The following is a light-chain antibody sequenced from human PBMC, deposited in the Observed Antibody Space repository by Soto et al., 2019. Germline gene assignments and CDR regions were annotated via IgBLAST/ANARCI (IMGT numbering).Light chain of an antibody. V-gene: IGKV3-11*01. CDR2: GAS. CDR3: QHRGRWPRT. Sequence: EIVLTQSPATLSLSPGERATLSCRASQSVNDYLAWYQQKPGQAPRLLIYGASNRAAGIPLSFSGSGSGTDFTLTISSLEPEDFAVYYCQHRGRWPRTFGQGTKLEIK. CDR1: QSVNDY. J-gene: IGKJ2*01.